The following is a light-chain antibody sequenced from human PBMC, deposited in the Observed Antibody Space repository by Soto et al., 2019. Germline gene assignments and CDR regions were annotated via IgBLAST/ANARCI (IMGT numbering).Light chain of an antibody. J-gene: IGKJ2*03. V-gene: IGKV3-20*01. CDR3: QHYGGSMSS. CDR1: QSVTSSY. CDR2: GAS. Sequence: EIVLTQSPGTLSLSLGERATLSCRASQSVTSSYLAWYQQKPGQAPRLLIYGASTRATGIPDRFSGSGSGTDFTLTVSRLEPEDFAVYYCQHYGGSMSSFGQGTKLEIK.